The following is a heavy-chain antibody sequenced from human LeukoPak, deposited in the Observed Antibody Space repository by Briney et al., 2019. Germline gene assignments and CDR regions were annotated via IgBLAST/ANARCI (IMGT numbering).Heavy chain of an antibody. V-gene: IGHV1-18*01. Sequence: ASVKVSCKASGYTFNKCGISWLRQAPGQGLEWMGWSSTYNGDRKSAQKLQGRVTMTTDTPTSTAYMELGSLRSDDTAMYYCARDRSGSLVAFDIWGQGTMVTVSP. CDR1: GYTFNKCG. J-gene: IGHJ3*02. CDR3: ARDRSGSLVAFDI. CDR2: SSTYNGDR. D-gene: IGHD3-10*01.